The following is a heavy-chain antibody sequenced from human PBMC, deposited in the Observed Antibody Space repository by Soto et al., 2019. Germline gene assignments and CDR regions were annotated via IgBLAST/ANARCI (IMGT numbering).Heavy chain of an antibody. CDR2: INHSGST. V-gene: IGHV4-34*01. CDR3: ARGLKFWSGYPSYYYYYGMDV. J-gene: IGHJ6*02. Sequence: SETLSLTCAVYGGSFSGYYWSWIRQPPGKGLEWIGEINHSGSTNYNPSLKSRVTISVDTSKNQFSLKLSSVTAADTAVYYCARGLKFWSGYPSYYYYYGMDVWGQGTTVTVSS. D-gene: IGHD3-3*01. CDR1: GGSFSGYY.